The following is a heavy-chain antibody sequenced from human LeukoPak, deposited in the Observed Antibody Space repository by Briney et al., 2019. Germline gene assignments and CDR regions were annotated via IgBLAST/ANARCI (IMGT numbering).Heavy chain of an antibody. J-gene: IGHJ4*02. CDR3: ARDPGVEMATPSFDY. Sequence: GGSLRLSCAASGFTFSSYSMNWVRQAPGKGLEWVSSISSSSSYIYYADSVKGRFTISRDNAKNSLYLQMNSLRAEDTAVYYCARDPGVEMATPSFDYWGQGTLVTVSS. CDR2: ISSSSSYI. CDR1: GFTFSSYS. V-gene: IGHV3-21*01. D-gene: IGHD5-24*01.